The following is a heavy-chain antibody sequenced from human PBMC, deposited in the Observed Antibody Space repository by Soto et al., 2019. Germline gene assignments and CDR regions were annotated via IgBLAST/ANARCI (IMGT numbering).Heavy chain of an antibody. CDR2: INHSGST. V-gene: IGHV4-34*01. Sequence: ASETLSLTCAVYGGSFSAYYWNWIRQPPGKGLEWIGEINHSGSTNYNPSLKSRVSISVDTSQKQFSLKLSSVTAADTAVYYCARLRYFDWLQMLYLYSFDVWGQGTTVTVSS. CDR1: GGSFSAYY. CDR3: ARLRYFDWLQMLYLYSFDV. J-gene: IGHJ6*02. D-gene: IGHD3-9*01.